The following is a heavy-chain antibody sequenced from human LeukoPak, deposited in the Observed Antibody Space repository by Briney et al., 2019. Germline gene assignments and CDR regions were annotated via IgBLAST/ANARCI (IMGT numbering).Heavy chain of an antibody. J-gene: IGHJ4*02. CDR2: IYRSGSA. CDR3: ARVDYILDY. Sequence: SETLSPTCAVSRSSISSGYQWAWIPQPPGKSLEWIGSIYRSGSAYYNPSLKSRVTISVDTSKNQFSLRVTSVTAADTAVYYCARVDYILDYWGQGTLVTVSS. CDR1: RSSISSGYQ. D-gene: IGHD4-11*01. V-gene: IGHV4-38-2*01.